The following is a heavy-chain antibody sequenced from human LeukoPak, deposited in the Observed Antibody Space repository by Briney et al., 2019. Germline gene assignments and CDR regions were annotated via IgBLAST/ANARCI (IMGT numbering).Heavy chain of an antibody. CDR3: ARAPRGLRPIDY. J-gene: IGHJ4*02. CDR2: INPNSGGT. D-gene: IGHD4-17*01. Sequence: ASVKVSCKASGCTFTGYYMHWVRQAPGQGLEWMGRINPNSGGTNYAQKFQGRVTMTRDTSISTAYMELGRLRSDDTAVYYCARAPRGLRPIDYWGQGTLVTVSS. CDR1: GCTFTGYY. V-gene: IGHV1-2*06.